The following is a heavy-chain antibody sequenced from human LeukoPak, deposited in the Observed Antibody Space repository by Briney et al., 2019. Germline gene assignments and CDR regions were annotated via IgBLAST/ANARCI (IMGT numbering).Heavy chain of an antibody. J-gene: IGHJ4*02. CDR3: TKYGSTWRLFDY. V-gene: IGHV3-15*01. Sequence: AGGSLRLSCAASGFTFNIAWMSWVRQAPGKGLEWVGRIKSKTDGGTTDYAAPVKGRFSISRDDSKNTLYLQMNSLKTEDTAVYYCTKYGSTWRLFDYWGQGTLVTVSS. D-gene: IGHD6-19*01. CDR1: GFTFNIAW. CDR2: IKSKTDGGTT.